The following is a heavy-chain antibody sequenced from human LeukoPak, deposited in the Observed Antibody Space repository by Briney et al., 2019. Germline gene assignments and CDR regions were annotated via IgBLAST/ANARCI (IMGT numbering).Heavy chain of an antibody. CDR3: AGVAVVITPDDAFDI. V-gene: IGHV1-18*01. CDR1: GYTFTSYG. D-gene: IGHD3-22*01. CDR2: ISAYNGNT. Sequence: ASVKVSCKASGYTFTSYGISWVRQAPGQGLEWMGWISAYNGNTNYAQKLQGGVTMTTDTSTSTAYMELRSLRSDDTAVYYCAGVAVVITPDDAFDIWGQGTMVTVSS. J-gene: IGHJ3*02.